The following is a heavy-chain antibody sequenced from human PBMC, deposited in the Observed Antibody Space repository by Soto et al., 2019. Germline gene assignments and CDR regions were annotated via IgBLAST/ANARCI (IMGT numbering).Heavy chain of an antibody. D-gene: IGHD6-13*01. CDR2: ISYDGSNK. Sequence: QVQLVESGGGEVQPGRSLRLSCAASGFTFSSYAMHWVRQAPGKGLEWVAVISYDGSNKYYADSVKGRFTISRDNSKNTLYLQMNSLRAEDTAVYYCARGGAAAGEDYYYYDGMDVWGQGTTVTVSS. CDR1: GFTFSSYA. V-gene: IGHV3-30-3*01. J-gene: IGHJ6*02. CDR3: ARGGAAAGEDYYYYDGMDV.